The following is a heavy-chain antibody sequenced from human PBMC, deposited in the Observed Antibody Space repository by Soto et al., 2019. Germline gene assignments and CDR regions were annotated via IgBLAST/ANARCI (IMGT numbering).Heavy chain of an antibody. J-gene: IGHJ3*02. D-gene: IGHD4-17*01. Sequence: GGSLRLSCAASGFTFSSYAMSWVRQAPGKGLEWVSAISGSGGSTYYADSVKGRFTISRDNSKNTLYLQMNSLRAEDTAVYYCAKDRVSGGDYGDYGQEINNAFDIWGQGTMVTVSS. CDR2: ISGSGGST. CDR1: GFTFSSYA. CDR3: AKDRVSGGDYGDYGQEINNAFDI. V-gene: IGHV3-23*01.